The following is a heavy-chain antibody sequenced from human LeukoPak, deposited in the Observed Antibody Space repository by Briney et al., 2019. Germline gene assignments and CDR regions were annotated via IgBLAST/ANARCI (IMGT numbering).Heavy chain of an antibody. CDR2: ISSSSSTI. V-gene: IGHV3-48*04. CDR3: AKDSSSSWSWYAFDI. D-gene: IGHD6-13*01. Sequence: PGGSLRLSCAASGFTFSSYSMNWVRQAPGKGLEWVSYISSSSSTIYYADSVKGRFTISRDNAKNSLYLQMNSLRAEDTALYYCAKDSSSSWSWYAFDIWGQGTMVTVSS. CDR1: GFTFSSYS. J-gene: IGHJ3*02.